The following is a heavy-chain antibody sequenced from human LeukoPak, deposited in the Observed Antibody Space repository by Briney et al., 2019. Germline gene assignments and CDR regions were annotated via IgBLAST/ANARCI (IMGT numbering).Heavy chain of an antibody. Sequence: SETLSLTCSVSDDSITKYHWGWIRQPPGKGLEWIGCVHSSEGTYYNPSLETRVTVSLHTSAKQLSLRLTSVTAADTAVYFCARANINWLRSPGTLYYLDYWGLGTLVTVSS. V-gene: IGHV4-4*07. CDR1: DDSITKYH. D-gene: IGHD1-20*01. J-gene: IGHJ4*02. CDR3: ARANINWLRSPGTLYYLDY. CDR2: VHSSEGT.